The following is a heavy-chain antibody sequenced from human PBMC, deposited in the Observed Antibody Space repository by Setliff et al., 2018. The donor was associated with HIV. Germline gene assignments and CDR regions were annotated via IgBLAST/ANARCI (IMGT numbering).Heavy chain of an antibody. Sequence: GGSLRLSCAASGDSFRNFGLNWVRQAPGKGLEWVSYISSNSLTIYYADSVKGRFSISRDNAENSLYLQMNSLRAEDTAVYYCARDYYSSGWYDVSDYWGQGTLVTVSS. CDR2: ISSNSLTI. CDR3: ARDYYSSGWYDVSDY. V-gene: IGHV3-48*04. D-gene: IGHD6-19*01. J-gene: IGHJ4*02. CDR1: GDSFRNFG.